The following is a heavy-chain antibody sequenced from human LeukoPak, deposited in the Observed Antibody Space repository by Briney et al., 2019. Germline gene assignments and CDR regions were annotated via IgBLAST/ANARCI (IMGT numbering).Heavy chain of an antibody. Sequence: GQSLKISCNVSGYRFTSYLIGWGRQIPGKGLEWMGYSYPDGSEQTYSPSFQGQFTSSADKSITTAYLQWSSLKASDTAMYYCARRNDYGVKDYFDTWGQGTLVTVSS. CDR2: SYPDGSEQ. V-gene: IGHV5-51*01. CDR1: GYRFTSYL. D-gene: IGHD4-23*01. J-gene: IGHJ4*02. CDR3: ARRNDYGVKDYFDT.